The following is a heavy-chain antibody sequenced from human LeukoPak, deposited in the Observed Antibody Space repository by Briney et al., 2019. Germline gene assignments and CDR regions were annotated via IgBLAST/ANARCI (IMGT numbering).Heavy chain of an antibody. CDR2: INWNGGNT. V-gene: IGHV3-20*04. J-gene: IGHJ5*02. CDR1: GFTFDDFG. CDR3: ARDRGDCSGGSCYHST. Sequence: GGSLRLSCAASGFTFDDFGLSWVRHVPGKGLEWVSNINWNGGNTHYADSVKGRFTISRDNAKNSLYLQMNILRDEDTALYFCARDRGDCSGGSCYHSTWGQGTLVTVSS. D-gene: IGHD2-15*01.